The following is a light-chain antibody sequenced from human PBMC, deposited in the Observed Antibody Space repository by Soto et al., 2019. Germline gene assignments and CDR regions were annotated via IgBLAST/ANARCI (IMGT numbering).Light chain of an antibody. CDR1: SSDIGHYDY. CDR3: CSLTTSHTYV. J-gene: IGLJ1*01. V-gene: IGLV2-14*03. Sequence: QSALTQPASVPGFPGQSITISCTGTSSDIGHYDYVSWYQQHPGKAPKLMIYHVTYRPSGVSNRYSGSKSGNSASLTISGLQADDEADYYCCSLTTSHTYVFGSGTKVTVL. CDR2: HVT.